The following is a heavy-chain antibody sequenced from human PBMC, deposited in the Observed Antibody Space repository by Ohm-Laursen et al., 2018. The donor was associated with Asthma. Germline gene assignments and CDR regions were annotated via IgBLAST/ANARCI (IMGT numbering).Heavy chain of an antibody. Sequence: GSLRLSCTASGFTFSDYYMSWVRQAPGKGLEWVGRIKSKTDGGTTDYAAPVKGRFTISRDDSKNTLYLQMNSLKTEDTAVYYCTTILTSRMGLFDYWGQGTLVTVSS. CDR1: GFTFSDYY. D-gene: IGHD1-14*01. J-gene: IGHJ4*02. CDR2: IKSKTDGGTT. V-gene: IGHV3-15*01. CDR3: TTILTSRMGLFDY.